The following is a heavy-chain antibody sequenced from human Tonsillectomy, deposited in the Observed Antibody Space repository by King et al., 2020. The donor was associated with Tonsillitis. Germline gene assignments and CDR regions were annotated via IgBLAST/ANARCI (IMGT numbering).Heavy chain of an antibody. Sequence: VQLVESGGALVQPGGSLRLSCAASGFTFDTFDTYGMTWVRQAPGKGLEWVSGISGSGGSTYYTDSVTGRFTISRDNSKNTLYLHMNSLRAEDTAVYYCATGGERRIYYYYYLDVWGKGTTVTVSS. V-gene: IGHV3-23*04. CDR3: ATGGERRIYYYYYLDV. J-gene: IGHJ6*03. D-gene: IGHD1-1*01. CDR1: GFTFDTFDTYG. CDR2: ISGSGGST.